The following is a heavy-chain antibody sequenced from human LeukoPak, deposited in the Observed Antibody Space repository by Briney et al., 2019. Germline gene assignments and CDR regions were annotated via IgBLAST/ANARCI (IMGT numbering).Heavy chain of an antibody. D-gene: IGHD3-10*01. CDR2: IKPSSGGT. J-gene: IGHJ6*03. CDR1: GYTFTGYY. CDR3: ARDLMVRGPMDV. Sequence: ASVKVSCKASGYTFTGYYIHWVRQAPGQGLEWMGWIKPSSGGTNHAQNFRGRVTMTRDTSINTAYMELSRLRSDDTAVYYCARDLMVRGPMDVWGKGTIVTVSS. V-gene: IGHV1-2*02.